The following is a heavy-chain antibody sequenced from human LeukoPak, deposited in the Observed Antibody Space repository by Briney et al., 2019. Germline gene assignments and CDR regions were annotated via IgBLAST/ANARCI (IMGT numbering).Heavy chain of an antibody. CDR1: GGSFSGYY. J-gene: IGHJ4*02. CDR2: INHSGST. V-gene: IGHV4-34*01. CDR3: ARDRARLGELSLDY. D-gene: IGHD3-16*02. Sequence: SETLSLTRAVYGGSFSGYYWSWIRQPPGKGLEWIGEINHSGSTNYNPSLKSRVTISVDTSKNQFSLKLSSVTAADTAVYYCARDRARLGELSLDYWGQGTLVTVSS.